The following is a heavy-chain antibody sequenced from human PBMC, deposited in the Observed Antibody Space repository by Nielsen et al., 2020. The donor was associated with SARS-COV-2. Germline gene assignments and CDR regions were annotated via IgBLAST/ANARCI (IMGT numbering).Heavy chain of an antibody. CDR3: ARDLFDP. CDR1: GGSISSNNW. CDR2: IYYSGST. J-gene: IGHJ5*02. V-gene: IGHV4-4*02. Sequence: SETLSLTCAVSGGSISSNNWWTWVRPPPGKGLEWIGYIYYSGSTNYNPSLKSRVTISVDTSKNQFSLKLSSVTAADTAVYYCARDLFDPWGQGTLVTVSS.